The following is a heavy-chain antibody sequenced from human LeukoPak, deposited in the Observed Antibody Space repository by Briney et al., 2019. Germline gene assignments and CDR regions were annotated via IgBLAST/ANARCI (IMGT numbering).Heavy chain of an antibody. V-gene: IGHV1-2*06. J-gene: IGHJ4*02. Sequence: GASVKVSCKASGYTFTDYYMYWVRQAPGQGLEWMGRINPNSGGTNYGQKFQGRVTMTRDTSISTAYMELSRLTSDDTAVYYCASEHCSGGSCYCLYWGQGTLVTVSS. CDR1: GYTFTDYY. CDR3: ASEHCSGGSCYCLY. CDR2: INPNSGGT. D-gene: IGHD2-15*01.